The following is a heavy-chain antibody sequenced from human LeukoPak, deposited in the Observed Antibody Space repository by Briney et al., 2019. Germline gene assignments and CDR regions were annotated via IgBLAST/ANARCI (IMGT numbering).Heavy chain of an antibody. J-gene: IGHJ6*03. CDR3: AKTYSSSRAHYYYYYYMDV. CDR2: IKQDGTEK. D-gene: IGHD6-13*01. CDR1: GFTFTTYW. V-gene: IGHV3-7*03. Sequence: GGSLRLSCAVSGFTFTTYWMSWVRQPPGKGLEWVANIKQDGTEKYYVDSVKGRFTISRDNAKNSLYLQMNSLRAEDTAIYYCAKTYSSSRAHYYYYYYMDVWGKGTTVTISS.